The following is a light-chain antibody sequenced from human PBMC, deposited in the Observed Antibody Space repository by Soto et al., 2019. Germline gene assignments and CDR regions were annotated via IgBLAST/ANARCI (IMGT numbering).Light chain of an antibody. CDR1: SSDVGGYNY. V-gene: IGLV2-8*01. J-gene: IGLJ2*01. CDR2: EVT. CDR3: SSFAGGGNPVL. Sequence: QSALTQPPSASGSLGQSVTISCTGTSSDVGGYNYVSWHQQHPGKAPKVMIYEVTKRPPGVPDRFSGSKSGNTASLTVSGRQAEDEADYYCSSFAGGGNPVLLGGGTKLTV.